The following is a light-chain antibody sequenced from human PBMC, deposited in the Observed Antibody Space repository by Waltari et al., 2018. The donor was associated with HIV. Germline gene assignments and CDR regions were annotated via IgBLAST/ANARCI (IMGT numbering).Light chain of an antibody. CDR1: SSNRRPGCE. Sequence: QSVLTQQTSVSGAPGPTITIPCTGTSSNRRPGCEVHRYQQLPGTVPKVLIYNNTDRPSGVPDRFSGSKSATSASLAITGLQAEDEANYYCQSYDISLSGWVFGGGTKLTVL. CDR2: NNT. J-gene: IGLJ2*01. V-gene: IGLV1-40*01. CDR3: QSYDISLSGWV.